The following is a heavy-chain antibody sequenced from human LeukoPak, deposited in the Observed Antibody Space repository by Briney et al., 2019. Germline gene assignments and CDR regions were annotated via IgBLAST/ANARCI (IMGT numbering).Heavy chain of an antibody. D-gene: IGHD1-1*01. CDR2: INPNSGAT. CDR1: GYTFTGYY. Sequence: ASVRVSCKASGYTFTGYYMHWVRQAPGQGLEWMGWINPNSGATLYAQKFQGRVTMTRDTSINTAYMELSSLRSDDTAVYYCTRAKRVIFDYWGQGTLVTVSS. J-gene: IGHJ4*02. V-gene: IGHV1-2*02. CDR3: TRAKRVIFDY.